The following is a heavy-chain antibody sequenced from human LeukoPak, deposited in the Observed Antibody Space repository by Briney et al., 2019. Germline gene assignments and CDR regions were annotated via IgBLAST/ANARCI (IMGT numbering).Heavy chain of an antibody. CDR1: GFTFSSYG. J-gene: IGHJ4*02. D-gene: IGHD3-10*01. CDR2: IRYDGSNK. V-gene: IGHV3-30*02. CDR3: AKDLANDTLVRGVIPY. Sequence: TGGSLRLSCAASGFTFSSYGMHWVRQAPGKGLEWVAFIRYDGSNKYYADSVKGRFTISRDNSKNTLYLQMNSLRAEDTAVYYCAKDLANDTLVRGVIPYWGQGTLVTVSS.